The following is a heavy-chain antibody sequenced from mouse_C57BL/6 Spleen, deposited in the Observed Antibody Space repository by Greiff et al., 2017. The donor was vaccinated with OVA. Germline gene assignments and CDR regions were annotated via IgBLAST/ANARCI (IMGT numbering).Heavy chain of an antibody. Sequence: EVMLVESGGGLVQPKGSLKLSCAASGFSFNTYAMNWVRQAPGKGLEWVARIRSKSNNYATYYADSVKDRFTISRDDSESMLYLQMNNLKTEDTAMYYCVRQRVGDFDYWGQGTTLTVSS. CDR1: GFSFNTYA. CDR2: IRSKSNNYAT. CDR3: VRQRVGDFDY. J-gene: IGHJ2*01. V-gene: IGHV10-1*01.